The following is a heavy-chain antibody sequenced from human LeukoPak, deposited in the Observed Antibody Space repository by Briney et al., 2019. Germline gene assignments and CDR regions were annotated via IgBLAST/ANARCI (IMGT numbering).Heavy chain of an antibody. Sequence: ASVKVSCKASGYAFTGYYMHWVRQAPGQGLEWMGWINPNSGGTNYAQKFQGRVTMTRDTSISTAYMELSRLRSDDTAVYYCASSIAVAGTGFDYWGQGTLVTVSS. CDR1: GYAFTGYY. CDR2: INPNSGGT. D-gene: IGHD6-19*01. V-gene: IGHV1-2*02. CDR3: ASSIAVAGTGFDY. J-gene: IGHJ4*02.